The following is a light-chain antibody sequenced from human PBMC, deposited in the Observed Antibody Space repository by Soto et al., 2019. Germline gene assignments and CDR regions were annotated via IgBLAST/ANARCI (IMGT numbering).Light chain of an antibody. Sequence: DIQMTQFPSTLPASVGDRVTITCRASQSISRRLAWYQQKPGKAPSLLIFDASTLHSGVPSRFSGSGSGTDFTLIISSLQPDDFATYYCQQFAISTTFGQGTKVDI. CDR2: DAS. V-gene: IGKV1-5*01. CDR3: QQFAISTT. CDR1: QSISRR. J-gene: IGKJ1*01.